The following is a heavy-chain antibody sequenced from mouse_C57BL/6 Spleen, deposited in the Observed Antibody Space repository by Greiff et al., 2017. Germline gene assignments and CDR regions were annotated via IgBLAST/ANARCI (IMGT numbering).Heavy chain of an antibody. D-gene: IGHD2-1*01. J-gene: IGHJ4*01. V-gene: IGHV3-6*01. CDR1: GYSITSGYY. CDR2: ISYDGSN. Sequence: VQLKQSGPGLVKPSQSLSLTCSVTGYSITSGYYWNWIRQFPGNKLEWMGYISYDGSNNYNPSLKNRISITRDTSKNQFFLKLNSVTTEDTATYYCARPGGNSYAMDYWGQGTSGTVSS. CDR3: ARPGGNSYAMDY.